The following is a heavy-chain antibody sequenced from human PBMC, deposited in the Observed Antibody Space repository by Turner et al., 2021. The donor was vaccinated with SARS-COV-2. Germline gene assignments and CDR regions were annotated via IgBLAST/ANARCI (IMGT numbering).Heavy chain of an antibody. V-gene: IGHV4-34*01. CDR1: GGSFSGYF. J-gene: IGHJ4*02. Sequence: QVQLQQWGAGLLKPSDTLSLTCAFYGGSFSGYFWTWIRQPPGKGLEWIGEINHSGSTNYNPSLKSRVTISVDTSKNQFSLKMSSVTAADTAVYYCARGQGWLQPPFGYWGQGTLVTVSS. CDR3: ARGQGWLQPPFGY. D-gene: IGHD3-3*01. CDR2: INHSGST.